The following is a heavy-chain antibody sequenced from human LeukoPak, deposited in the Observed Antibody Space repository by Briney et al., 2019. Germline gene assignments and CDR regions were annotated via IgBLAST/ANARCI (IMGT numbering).Heavy chain of an antibody. CDR1: GFTFSHAW. V-gene: IGHV3-15*01. J-gene: IGHJ4*02. Sequence: PGGSLRLSCAASGFTFSHAWMSWVRQAPGKGLEWVGRIKSRTDGGTTDYAAPVKGRFTISRDDSKNTLYLQMNSLKTEDTAVCYCTTDLDKKQIDYWGQGTLVTVSS. CDR3: TTDLDKKQIDY. D-gene: IGHD1/OR15-1a*01. CDR2: IKSRTDGGTT.